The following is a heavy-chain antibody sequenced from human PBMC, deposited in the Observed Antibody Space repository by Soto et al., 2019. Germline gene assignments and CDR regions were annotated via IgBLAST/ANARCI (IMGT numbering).Heavy chain of an antibody. V-gene: IGHV1-46*01. CDR1: GYTFTRYN. CDR3: ARDLPRDLVRGSFDI. J-gene: IGHJ3*02. D-gene: IGHD3-10*01. Sequence: QAQLVQSGAEVKKAGASANISCKASGYTFTRYNIHWVRQAPGQGLEWMGIIDTRGGSADYTQRFQGRVTMTRDTSTGTVYMVLSSLGSEDTAVYYCARDLPRDLVRGSFDIWGQGTMVTVSS. CDR2: IDTRGGSA.